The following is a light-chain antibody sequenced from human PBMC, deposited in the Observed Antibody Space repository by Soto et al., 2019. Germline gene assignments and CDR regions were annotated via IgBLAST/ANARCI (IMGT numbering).Light chain of an antibody. CDR2: GAS. Sequence: EIVLTQSPDTLSLSPGERATLXXRASQSVSSSYLAWYQQKVGQAPRLLIYGASSRATGIPDRFSGSGSETDFTLTISRLEPEDFAVYYCQQYGSSPPLTFGGGTKVQIK. CDR3: QQYGSSPPLT. CDR1: QSVSSSY. V-gene: IGKV3-20*01. J-gene: IGKJ4*01.